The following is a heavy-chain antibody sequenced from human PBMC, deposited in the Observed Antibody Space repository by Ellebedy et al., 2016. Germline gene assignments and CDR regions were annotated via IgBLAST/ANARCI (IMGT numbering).Heavy chain of an antibody. Sequence: SETLSLTCTVSGGSISSSSYYWGWIRQPPGKGLEWIGSIYYSGSTYYNPSLKSRVTISVDTSKNQFSLKLSSVTAADTAVYYCARPIATEAFDIWGQGTMVTVSS. CDR1: GGSISSSSYY. CDR3: ARPIATEAFDI. J-gene: IGHJ3*02. D-gene: IGHD6-13*01. CDR2: IYYSGST. V-gene: IGHV4-39*01.